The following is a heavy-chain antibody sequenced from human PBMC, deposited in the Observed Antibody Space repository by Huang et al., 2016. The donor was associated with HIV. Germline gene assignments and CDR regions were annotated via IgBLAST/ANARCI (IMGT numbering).Heavy chain of an antibody. D-gene: IGHD6-19*01. CDR1: GYTLTDYY. CDR2: IKPKRGDT. Sequence: QVQLVQSGAEFKKPGASVKVSCKASGYTLTDYYLHWVRQAPGQGLEWMGVIKPKRGDTKVAQRFQGKVSMTADTSINTAYMEVTRLTSDDTATYYCAKDRIWVPARLDGMDVWGQGTTVVVSS. J-gene: IGHJ6*02. V-gene: IGHV1-2*02. CDR3: AKDRIWVPARLDGMDV.